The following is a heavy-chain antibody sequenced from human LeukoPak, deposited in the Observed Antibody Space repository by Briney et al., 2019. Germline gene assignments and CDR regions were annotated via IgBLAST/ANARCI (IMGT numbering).Heavy chain of an antibody. D-gene: IGHD2-2*01. Sequence: ASVKVSCKASGYTFTSYGISWVRQAPGQGLEWMGWISAYNGNTNYAQKLQGRVTMTTDTSTSTAYMELSSLRSEDTAVYYCARGVFNQLLSPYYFDYWGQGTLVTVSS. CDR2: ISAYNGNT. CDR3: ARGVFNQLLSPYYFDY. J-gene: IGHJ4*02. V-gene: IGHV1-18*01. CDR1: GYTFTSYG.